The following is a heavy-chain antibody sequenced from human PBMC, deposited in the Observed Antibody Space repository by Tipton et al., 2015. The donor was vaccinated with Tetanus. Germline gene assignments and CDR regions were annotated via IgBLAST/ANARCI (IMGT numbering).Heavy chain of an antibody. D-gene: IGHD1-1*01. CDR2: LSGSGATT. J-gene: IGHJ3*02. CDR1: GFTFNTYA. Sequence: SLRLSCAASGFTFNTYAMTWVRQAPGKGLVWVSTLSGSGATTYYTDSVKGRFTISRDNSNNTLYLQMNSLRAEDTAIYYCAKAMNDLRYALDIWGQGTLVTVAS. V-gene: IGHV3-23*01. CDR3: AKAMNDLRYALDI.